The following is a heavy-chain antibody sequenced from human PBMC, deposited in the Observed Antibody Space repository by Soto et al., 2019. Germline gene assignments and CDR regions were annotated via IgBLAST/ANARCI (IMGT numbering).Heavy chain of an antibody. Sequence: PGGSLRLSCAASGFTFSTYGMHWVRQAPGKGLEWVAVISYDGSNKYYADSVKGRFTISRGNSKNTLYLQMNSLRAEDTAVYYCAKAHDYWGQGTLVTVSS. CDR3: AKAHDY. CDR1: GFTFSTYG. V-gene: IGHV3-30*18. J-gene: IGHJ4*02. CDR2: ISYDGSNK.